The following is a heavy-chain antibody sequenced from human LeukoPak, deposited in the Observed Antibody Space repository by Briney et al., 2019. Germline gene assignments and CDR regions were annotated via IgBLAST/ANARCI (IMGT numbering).Heavy chain of an antibody. CDR2: IYYSGST. Sequence: SETLSLTCTVSGGSISSGDYYWSWIRQPPGKGLEWIGYIYYSGSTYYNPSLKSRVTISVVTSKNQFSLKLSSVTAADTAVYYCARVGPITIFGMVTDKKIFDYWGQGTLVTVSS. CDR3: ARVGPITIFGMVTDKKIFDY. J-gene: IGHJ4*02. V-gene: IGHV4-30-4*08. D-gene: IGHD3-3*01. CDR1: GGSISSGDYY.